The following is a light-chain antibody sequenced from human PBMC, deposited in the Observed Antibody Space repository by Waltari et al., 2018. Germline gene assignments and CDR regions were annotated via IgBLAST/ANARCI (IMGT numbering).Light chain of an antibody. J-gene: IGKJ4*01. CDR2: WSS. V-gene: IGKV4-1*01. Sequence: DIVITQSPDSLAVSLGERATINCKSSQSVLYRSNNKHSVAWYQQKPGQSPKLLIYWSSTRESGVPDRFSGGGSGTDFTLTISSLQADDVAIYYCQQYYSLPTFGGGTKVEI. CDR3: QQYYSLPT. CDR1: QSVLYRSNNKHS.